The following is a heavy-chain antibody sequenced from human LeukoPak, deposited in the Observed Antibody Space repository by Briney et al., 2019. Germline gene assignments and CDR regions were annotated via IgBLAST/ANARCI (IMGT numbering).Heavy chain of an antibody. D-gene: IGHD2-2*01. CDR3: ARVGDCSSTSCYVIDP. Sequence: ASVKVSCKASGYTFTGYYMHWVRQAPGQGLEWMGWINPNSGGTDYAQKFQGRVTMTRDTSISTAYMELSGLRSDDPAVYYCARVGDCSSTSCYVIDPWGQGTLVTVSS. CDR1: GYTFTGYY. J-gene: IGHJ5*02. V-gene: IGHV1-2*02. CDR2: INPNSGGT.